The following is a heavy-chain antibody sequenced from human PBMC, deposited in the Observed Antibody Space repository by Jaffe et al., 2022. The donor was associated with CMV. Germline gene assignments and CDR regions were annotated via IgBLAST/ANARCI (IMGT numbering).Heavy chain of an antibody. J-gene: IGHJ4*02. CDR3: VRDWYHTKDY. CDR1: GFSFSTSW. D-gene: IGHD2-2*01. V-gene: IGHV3-74*01. Sequence: EVQLVESGGGLIQPGGSLRLSCAASGFSFSTSWMHWVRQAPGKGLLWVSRITSDGSNTNYADSVKGRFTISRDNAKNTLYLQMNSLRAEDTAVYYCVRDWYHTKDYWGQGTLVTVSS. CDR2: ITSDGSNT.